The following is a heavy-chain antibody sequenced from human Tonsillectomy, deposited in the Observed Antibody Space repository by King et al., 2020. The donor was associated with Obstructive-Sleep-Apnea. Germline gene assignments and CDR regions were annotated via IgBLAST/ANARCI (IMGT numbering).Heavy chain of an antibody. Sequence: QLVQSGAELKKPGASVKVSCKTSGYTFVDYYIHWVRQAPGQGLEWMGRINPDSGGTNYAQNFRGRVTMTTDPSINTAYMEVCSLTSDDTVVYYCARGPSTRAGSAFDVWGQGAMVTVSS. CDR2: INPDSGGT. CDR1: GYTFVDYY. V-gene: IGHV1-2*05. D-gene: IGHD1-14*01. CDR3: ARGPSTRAGSAFDV. J-gene: IGHJ3*01.